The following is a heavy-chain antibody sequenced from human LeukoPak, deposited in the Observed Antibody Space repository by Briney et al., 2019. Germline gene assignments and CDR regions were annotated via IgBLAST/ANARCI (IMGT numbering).Heavy chain of an antibody. CDR2: IYYSGST. CDR3: ARSAPVTTVGY. D-gene: IGHD4-17*01. CDR1: GGSISSGSY. Sequence: PSQTLSLTCTVSGGSISSGSYWNWISQFPGRGLEWIGYIYYSGSTYYSPSLKSRVTISVDTSENQFSLKLISVTAADTAVYYCARSAPVTTVGYWGQGTLVTVSS. J-gene: IGHJ4*02. V-gene: IGHV4-31*03.